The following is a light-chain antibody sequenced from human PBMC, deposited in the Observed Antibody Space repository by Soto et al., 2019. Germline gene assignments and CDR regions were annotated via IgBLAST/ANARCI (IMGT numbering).Light chain of an antibody. CDR3: QQSYSTRWT. J-gene: IGKJ1*01. CDR2: AAS. CDR1: QSISSY. Sequence: DIHMTQSPSSLSASVGDRVTITCRASQSISSYLNWYQQKPGKAPKLLIYAASSLQSGVPSRFSGSGSGTDFTLTISSLQPEDFATYYCQQSYSTRWTFGQGTKV. V-gene: IGKV1-39*01.